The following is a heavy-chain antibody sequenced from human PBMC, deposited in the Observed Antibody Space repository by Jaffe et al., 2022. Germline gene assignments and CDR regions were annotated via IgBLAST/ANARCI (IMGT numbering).Heavy chain of an antibody. CDR3: ARDHPLRYCSGGSCYRGPSDYYYYYMDV. CDR1: GGTFSSYA. V-gene: IGHV1-69*05. CDR2: IIPIFGTA. D-gene: IGHD2-15*01. J-gene: IGHJ6*03. Sequence: QVQLVQSGAEVKKPGSSVKVSCKASGGTFSSYAISWVRQAPGQGLEWMGGIIPIFGTANYAQKFQGRVTITTDESTSTAYMELSSLRSEDTAVYYCARDHPLRYCSGGSCYRGPSDYYYYYMDVWGKGTTVTVSS.